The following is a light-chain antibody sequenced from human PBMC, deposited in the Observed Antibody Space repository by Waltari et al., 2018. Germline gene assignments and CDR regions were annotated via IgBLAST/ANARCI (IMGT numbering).Light chain of an antibody. CDR1: QSVSSN. V-gene: IGKV3-15*01. CDR3: QQYNNWPPRWT. CDR2: GAS. J-gene: IGKJ1*01. Sequence: SVSPGERATLSCRASQSVSSNLAWYQQKPGQAPRLLIYGASTRATGIPARFSGSGSGTEFTLTISSLQSEDFAVYYCQQYNNWPPRWTFGQGTKVEIK.